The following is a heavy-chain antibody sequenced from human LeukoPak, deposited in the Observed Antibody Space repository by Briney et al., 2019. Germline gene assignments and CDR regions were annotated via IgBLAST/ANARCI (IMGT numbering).Heavy chain of an antibody. J-gene: IGHJ4*02. Sequence: GGSLRLSCAASRFVFPSSGMHWVRQAPGKGLEWVAVISYDGSNKYYADSVKGRFTISRDNSKNTLHLQMNSLRGEDTAVYYCAKNAAGYSSGWPFDYWGQGTLVTVSS. CDR2: ISYDGSNK. CDR3: AKNAAGYSSGWPFDY. D-gene: IGHD6-19*01. V-gene: IGHV3-30*18. CDR1: RFVFPSSG.